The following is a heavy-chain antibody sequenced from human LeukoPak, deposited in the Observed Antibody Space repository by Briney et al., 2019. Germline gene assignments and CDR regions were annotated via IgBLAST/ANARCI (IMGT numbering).Heavy chain of an antibody. J-gene: IGHJ4*02. Sequence: GGSLRLSCEVSGLTFRSFWMSWVRQAPGKGLEWVANINQEGSEKYFVDSVKGRFTISRDNAKNLVYLQMNSLRAEDTAVYHCARFGYVAAVDVWGQGTPVTVSS. CDR3: ARFGYVAAVDV. V-gene: IGHV3-7*01. D-gene: IGHD2-15*01. CDR2: INQEGSEK. CDR1: GLTFRSFW.